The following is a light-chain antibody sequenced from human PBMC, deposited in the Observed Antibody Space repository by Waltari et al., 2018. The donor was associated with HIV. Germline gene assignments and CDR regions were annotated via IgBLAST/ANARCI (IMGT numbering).Light chain of an antibody. Sequence: DIQVTQSPSSLSASVGDRVTIICRTSENINTFLNWFQQKPGKIPRLLIYGASRLESGVPSRFRGTGSGTDFTLTISGLQPEDFATYYCLQGYSSILTFGPGTKVEVK. V-gene: IGKV1-39*01. CDR1: ENINTF. CDR3: LQGYSSILT. J-gene: IGKJ3*01. CDR2: GAS.